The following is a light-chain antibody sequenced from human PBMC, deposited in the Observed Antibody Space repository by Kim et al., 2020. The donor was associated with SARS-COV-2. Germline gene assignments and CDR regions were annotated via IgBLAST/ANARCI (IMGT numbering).Light chain of an antibody. Sequence: VFPGESATLSGRTSQTISRDLAWYQQTPGQAPRLLIYGVSTRATGIPATFTGSGSGTEFTLTISSLQSEDFAVYYCQQYNDWPLTFGGGTKVDIK. CDR3: QQYNDWPLT. CDR1: QTISRD. J-gene: IGKJ4*01. CDR2: GVS. V-gene: IGKV3-15*01.